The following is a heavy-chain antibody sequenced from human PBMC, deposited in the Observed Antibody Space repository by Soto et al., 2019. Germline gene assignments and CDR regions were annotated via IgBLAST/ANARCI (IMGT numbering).Heavy chain of an antibody. CDR3: ERHTVLSRRGAFDI. CDR2: IYYRDKWNN. D-gene: IGHD3-16*02. V-gene: IGHV6-1*01. Sequence: SQTLSLICAISGDIVSNNSAAWNWIRQSPSRGLEWLGRIYYRDKWNNDYAISVKGRIIINPDTSKNQFSLQLNSGTPEDTVVYFCERHTVLSRRGAFDIWGQGTLVTVS. J-gene: IGHJ3*02. CDR1: GDIVSNNSAA.